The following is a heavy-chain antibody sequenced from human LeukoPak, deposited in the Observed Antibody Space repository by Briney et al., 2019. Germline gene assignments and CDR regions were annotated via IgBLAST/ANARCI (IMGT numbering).Heavy chain of an antibody. CDR2: ISYDGSNK. D-gene: IGHD4-17*01. J-gene: IGHJ4*02. Sequence: GRSLRLSCAASGFTFSSYAMHWVRQAPGKGLEWVAVISYDGSNKYYADSVKGRFTISRDNSKNTLYLQMNSLRAEDTAVYYCATGGTTVTTFDYWGQGTLVTVSS. CDR3: ATGGTTVTTFDY. CDR1: GFTFSSYA. V-gene: IGHV3-30-3*01.